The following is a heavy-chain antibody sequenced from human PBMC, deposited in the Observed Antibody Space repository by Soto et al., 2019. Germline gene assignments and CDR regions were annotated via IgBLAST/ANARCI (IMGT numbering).Heavy chain of an antibody. Sequence: QVQLVQSGAEVKKPGASVKVSCKASGYTFISYVISWVRQAPGQGLEWMGWISAYNGHTNYAQKLQGRVTMTTDTSTSTAYMDRRSLRSDDTAVYYCARRSRQKDWYYYNGMAVWGQGTTVTVSS. CDR3: ARRSRQKDWYYYNGMAV. V-gene: IGHV1-18*01. D-gene: IGHD2-15*01. CDR1: GYTFISYV. CDR2: ISAYNGHT. J-gene: IGHJ6*02.